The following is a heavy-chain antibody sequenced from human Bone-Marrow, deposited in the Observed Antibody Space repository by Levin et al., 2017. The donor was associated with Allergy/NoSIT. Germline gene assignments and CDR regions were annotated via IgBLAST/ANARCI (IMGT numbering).Heavy chain of an antibody. J-gene: IGHJ4*02. Sequence: HPGESLKISCAASGFMFSSYAVHWVRQAPGKGLEWVAVISHDGINTYYADSVKGRFTISRDNSKNTLYLQMNTLRTEDTAVFYCARDSKGGYGSGWYYVDFWGQGTLVTVSS. CDR2: ISHDGINT. D-gene: IGHD6-19*01. CDR1: GFMFSSYA. CDR3: ARDSKGGYGSGWYYVDF. V-gene: IGHV3-30-3*01.